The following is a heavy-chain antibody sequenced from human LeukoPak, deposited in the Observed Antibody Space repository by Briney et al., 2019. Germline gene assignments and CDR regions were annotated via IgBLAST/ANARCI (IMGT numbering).Heavy chain of an antibody. CDR2: ISSGGDYT. CDR3: AKDRASGSGSYSYRGFDH. CDR1: GFTFNNYA. J-gene: IGHJ5*02. V-gene: IGHV3-23*01. Sequence: GGSLRLSCAASGFTFNNYAMSWVRQAPGRGLEWVSAISSGGDYTNSADSVKGRFTISRDNSRNTLYLQMNSLRAEDTAVYYCAKDRASGSGSYSYRGFDHWDQGTLVTVSS. D-gene: IGHD6-19*01.